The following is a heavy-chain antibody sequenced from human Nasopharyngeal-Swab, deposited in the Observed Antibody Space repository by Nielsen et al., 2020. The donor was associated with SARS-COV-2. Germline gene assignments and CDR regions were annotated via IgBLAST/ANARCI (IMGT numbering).Heavy chain of an antibody. J-gene: IGHJ6*03. Sequence: GSLRLSCTVSGCSISSSSYYWGWIRQPPGKGLEWIGSIYYSGSTYYNPSLKSRVTISVDTSKNQFSLKLSSVTAADTAVYYCARMAGDYYYYMDVWGKGTTVTVSS. V-gene: IGHV4-39*01. D-gene: IGHD6-19*01. CDR2: IYYSGST. CDR1: GCSISSSSYY. CDR3: ARMAGDYYYYMDV.